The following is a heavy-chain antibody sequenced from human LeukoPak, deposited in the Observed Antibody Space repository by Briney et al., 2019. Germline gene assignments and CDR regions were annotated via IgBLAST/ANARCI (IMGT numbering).Heavy chain of an antibody. J-gene: IGHJ4*02. CDR2: ISTAGNLI. Sequence: GGSLRLSCVASAFTFKTYTLNWVRQTPGKGLEWVSYISTAGNLINYADSVRGRFTISRDNAKNSLYLYMSSLTPEDTAVSYCARTVEGHFDFRGQGTRVTVSS. D-gene: IGHD5-24*01. CDR3: ARTVEGHFDF. V-gene: IGHV3-21*01. CDR1: AFTFKTYT.